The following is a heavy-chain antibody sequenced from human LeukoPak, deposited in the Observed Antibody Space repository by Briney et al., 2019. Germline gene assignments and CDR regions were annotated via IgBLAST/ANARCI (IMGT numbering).Heavy chain of an antibody. CDR1: GGSVSSGSYY. V-gene: IGHV4-61*01. CDR2: IYYSGST. D-gene: IGHD3-22*01. CDR3: ARLDGYVTTGYYYYYYGMDV. Sequence: PSETLSLTCTVSGGSVSSGSYYWSWIRQPPGKGLKWIGYIYYSGSTNYNPSLKSRVTISVDTSKNQFSLKLSSVTAADTAVYHCARLDGYVTTGYYYYYYGMDVWGQGTTVTVSS. J-gene: IGHJ6*02.